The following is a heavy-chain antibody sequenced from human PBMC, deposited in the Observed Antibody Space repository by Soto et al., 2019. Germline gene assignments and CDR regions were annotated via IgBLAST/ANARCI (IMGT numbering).Heavy chain of an antibody. J-gene: IGHJ4*02. Sequence: QITLNESGPTLVKPMQTLTLTCNFSGFSLDSTAVGVGWLRQPPGKALECLALMYWDGDKRYNPSLTNRVIITKDTSKNQVVLTMTLMAPADTRTSSCAHYILGGTFVRGVNFDQWGQGVLVTVSS. V-gene: IGHV2-5*02. CDR1: GFSLDSTAVG. D-gene: IGHD3-10*01. CDR3: AHYILGGTFVRGVNFDQ. CDR2: MYWDGDK.